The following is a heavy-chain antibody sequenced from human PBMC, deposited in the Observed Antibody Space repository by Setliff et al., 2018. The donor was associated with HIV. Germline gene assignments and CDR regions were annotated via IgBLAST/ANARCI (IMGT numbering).Heavy chain of an antibody. D-gene: IGHD2-8*02. J-gene: IGHJ4*02. CDR3: ARGPHMYCTVTNCMYDS. Sequence: PGGSLRLSCVASGFTFSTYPMSWVRQAPGKGLEWVGFIRSKYYGGAPAYAASVEGRVSVSRDDSKGIAYLQMDSLKTEDTAVYYCARGPHMYCTVTNCMYDSWGQGTLVTVSS. CDR2: IRSKYYGGAP. V-gene: IGHV3-49*02. CDR1: GFTFSTYP.